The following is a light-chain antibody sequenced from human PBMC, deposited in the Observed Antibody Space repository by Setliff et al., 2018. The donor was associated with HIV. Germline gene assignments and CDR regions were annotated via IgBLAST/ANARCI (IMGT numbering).Light chain of an antibody. CDR1: NNDIGDYNY. Sequence: QSALTQPASVSGSPGQSITISCTRSNNDIGDYNYVSWYQQHPVNTPKLIIYDVTNRPSGVSDRFSAAKSGNTASLTISGLQADDEADYYCSSWTGSSTLMFGTGTKATV. J-gene: IGLJ1*01. V-gene: IGLV2-14*03. CDR2: DVT. CDR3: SSWTGSSTLM.